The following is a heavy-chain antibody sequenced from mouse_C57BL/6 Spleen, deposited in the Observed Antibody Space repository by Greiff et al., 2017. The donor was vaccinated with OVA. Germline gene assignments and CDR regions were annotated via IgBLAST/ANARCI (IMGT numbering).Heavy chain of an antibody. V-gene: IGHV3-6*01. Sequence: EVQLQESGPGLVKPSQSLSLTCSVTGYSITSGYYWNWIRQFPGNKLEWMGYISYDGSNNYNPSLKNRISITRDTSKNQFFLKLNSVTTEDTATYYCATAPFDYWGQGTTLTVSS. CDR1: GYSITSGYY. CDR2: ISYDGSN. J-gene: IGHJ2*01. CDR3: ATAPFDY.